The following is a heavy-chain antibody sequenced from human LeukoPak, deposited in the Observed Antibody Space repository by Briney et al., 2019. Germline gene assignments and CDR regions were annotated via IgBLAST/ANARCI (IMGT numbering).Heavy chain of an antibody. CDR1: GYTFISYY. D-gene: IGHD5-24*01. CDR3: ARSRDGYNYGGLDY. J-gene: IGHJ4*02. CDR2: MNPNSGGT. Sequence: ASVKVSCKASGYTFISYYVNWVRQAPGQGLEWMGRMNPNSGGTNYAQKFQGRVTMTRDTSISTAYMELSRLRSDDTAVYYCARSRDGYNYGGLDYWGQGTLVTVSS. V-gene: IGHV1-2*02.